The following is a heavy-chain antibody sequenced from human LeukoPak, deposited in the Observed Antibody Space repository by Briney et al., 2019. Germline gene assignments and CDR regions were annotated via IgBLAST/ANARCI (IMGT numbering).Heavy chain of an antibody. CDR1: GFTFSSYG. V-gene: IGHV3-33*01. J-gene: IGHJ5*02. D-gene: IGHD3-22*01. CDR3: ARGNYYDSGDNWFDP. CDR2: IWYDGSNK. Sequence: GGSLRLSCAASGFTFSSYGMHWVRQAPGKGLEWVAVIWYDGSNKYYADSVKSRFTISRDNSKNTLYLQMNSLRAEDTAVYYCARGNYYDSGDNWFDPWGQGTLVTVSS.